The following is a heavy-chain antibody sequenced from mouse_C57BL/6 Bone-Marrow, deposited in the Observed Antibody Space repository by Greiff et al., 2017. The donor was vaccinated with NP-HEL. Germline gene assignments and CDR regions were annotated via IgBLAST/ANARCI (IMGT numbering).Heavy chain of an antibody. V-gene: IGHV1-54*01. CDR3: ARGGIYYDYAWFAY. CDR1: GYAFTNYL. J-gene: IGHJ3*01. CDR2: INPGSGGT. Sequence: VQGVESGAELVRPGTSVKVSCKASGYAFTNYLIEWVKQRPGQGLEWIGVINPGSGGTNYNEKFKGKATLTADKASSTASMQLSSLTSEDSAVYFCARGGIYYDYAWFAYWGQGTLVTVSA. D-gene: IGHD2-4*01.